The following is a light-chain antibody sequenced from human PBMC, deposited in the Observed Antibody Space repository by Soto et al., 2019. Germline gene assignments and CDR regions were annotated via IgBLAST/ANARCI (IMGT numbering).Light chain of an antibody. J-gene: IGKJ2*01. CDR2: GPS. CDR3: QQYGSSPLMYT. V-gene: IGKV3-20*01. Sequence: EIVLTQSPGTLSLSPGESATLSCRASQSISSSHLTGYQQRPGQAPRLLIYGPSNRATGIPDRFSGSGSGTACTLSVNRLEPEDFAVYYCQQYGSSPLMYTFGQGTKLEIK. CDR1: QSISSSH.